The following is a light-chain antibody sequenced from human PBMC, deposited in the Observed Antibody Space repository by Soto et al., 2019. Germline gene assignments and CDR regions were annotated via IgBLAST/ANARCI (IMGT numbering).Light chain of an antibody. CDR2: DTS. CDR1: QSVSSS. V-gene: IGKV3-11*01. Sequence: EIVLTQSPATLSLSPGERATLSCRASQSVSSSLAWYQQKPGQAPRLLIYDTSNRATDIPPSFSGSGSGTDFTLTISSLEPEDFAVYYCQQRTNWRITFGQGTRLDIK. J-gene: IGKJ5*01. CDR3: QQRTNWRIT.